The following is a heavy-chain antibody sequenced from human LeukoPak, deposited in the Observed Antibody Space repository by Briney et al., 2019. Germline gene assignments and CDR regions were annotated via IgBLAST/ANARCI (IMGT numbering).Heavy chain of an antibody. CDR3: AKRSILGYCSSTSCHGALDI. V-gene: IGHV3-23*01. D-gene: IGHD2-2*01. Sequence: GGSLRLSCAASGFTFSSYAMSWVRQAPGKGLEWVSAISGSGGSTYYADSVKGRFTISRDNSKNTLYLQMNSLRAEDTAVYYCAKRSILGYCSSTSCHGALDIWGQGTMVTVSS. CDR1: GFTFSSYA. J-gene: IGHJ3*02. CDR2: ISGSGGST.